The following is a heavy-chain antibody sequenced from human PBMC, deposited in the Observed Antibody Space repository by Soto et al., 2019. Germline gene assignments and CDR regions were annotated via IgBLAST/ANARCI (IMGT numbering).Heavy chain of an antibody. J-gene: IGHJ4*02. D-gene: IGHD1-20*01. V-gene: IGHV3-23*01. CDR3: ATVHNTSRSFDY. CDR1: GFTFSSYA. Sequence: PGGSRRLSCAASGFTFSSYAMTGVRQAPGKGLEWVSAISGSGGSTYYADSVKGRFTVSRDNSKNTLDLQMSNLRAEDTAVYYCATVHNTSRSFDYWGQGTLVTVSS. CDR2: ISGSGGST.